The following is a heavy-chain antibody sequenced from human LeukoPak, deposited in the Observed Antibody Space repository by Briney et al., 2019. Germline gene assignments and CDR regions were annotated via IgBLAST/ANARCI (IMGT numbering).Heavy chain of an antibody. V-gene: IGHV3-7*01. Sequence: GGSLRLSCAASGFTFSSYWMSWVRQAPGKGLEWVANIKQDGSEKYYVDSVKGRFTISRDNAKNSLYLQMNSLRAEDTAVYYCARDLFRDGYNYDYFDYWGQGTLVTVSS. CDR3: ARDLFRDGYNYDYFDY. CDR1: GFTFSSYW. CDR2: IKQDGSEK. D-gene: IGHD5-24*01. J-gene: IGHJ4*02.